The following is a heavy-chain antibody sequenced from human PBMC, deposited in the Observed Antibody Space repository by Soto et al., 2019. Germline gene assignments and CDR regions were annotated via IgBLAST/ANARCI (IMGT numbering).Heavy chain of an antibody. V-gene: IGHV3-23*01. Sequence: EVQVLESGGGLVQPGGSLRLSCAASGFTFSSNGINWARQLPGKGLEGGSGIRSDGVTTYNADSVKGRFTVSRDTSKNTVYLQMNSLRVEDTAIYYCAKGKGVGATPDGANCWGQGTLVTVSS. J-gene: IGHJ4*02. D-gene: IGHD1-26*01. CDR3: AKGKGVGATPDGANC. CDR2: IRSDGVTT. CDR1: GFTFSSNG.